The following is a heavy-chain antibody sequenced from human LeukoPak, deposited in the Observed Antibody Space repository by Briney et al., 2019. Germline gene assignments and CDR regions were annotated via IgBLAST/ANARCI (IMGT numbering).Heavy chain of an antibody. D-gene: IGHD2-8*01. CDR2: IYSGGST. CDR1: GFTVSSNY. CDR3: ARDLSNGPATSGLGMDV. J-gene: IGHJ6*02. V-gene: IGHV3-53*01. Sequence: GGSLRLSCAASGFTVSSNYMSWVRQAPGKGLEWVSVIYSGGSTYYADSVKGRFTISRDNSKNTLYLQMNSLRAEDTAVYYCARDLSNGPATSGLGMDVWGQGTTVTVSS.